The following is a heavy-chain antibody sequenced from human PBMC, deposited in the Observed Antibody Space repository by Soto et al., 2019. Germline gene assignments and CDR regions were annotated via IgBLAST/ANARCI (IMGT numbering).Heavy chain of an antibody. D-gene: IGHD5-18*01. CDR2: ISAYNGNT. J-gene: IGHJ6*02. Sequence: QVQLVQSGAEVKKPGASVKVSCKASGYTFTSYGISWVRQAPGQGLEWMGWISAYNGNTNYAQKLQGRVTMTTDTSTSTDYMELRSLRSDDTAVYYCARDRRGRDGRGYSYGNVKYGMDVWGQGTTVTVSS. CDR1: GYTFTSYG. V-gene: IGHV1-18*01. CDR3: ARDRRGRDGRGYSYGNVKYGMDV.